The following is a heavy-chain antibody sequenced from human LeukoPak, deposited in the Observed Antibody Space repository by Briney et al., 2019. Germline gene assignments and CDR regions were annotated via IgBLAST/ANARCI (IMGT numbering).Heavy chain of an antibody. CDR2: ISGSGGST. D-gene: IGHD3-16*01. J-gene: IGHJ4*02. CDR3: AKDKEGDHYYFDY. V-gene: IGHV3-23*01. Sequence: GGSLRLSCAASGFTFSSYVMSWVRQAPGKGLEWVSAISGSGGSTYYADSVKGRFTISRDNSKNTLYLQMNSLRAEDTAVYYCAKDKEGDHYYFDYWGQGTLVTVSS. CDR1: GFTFSSYV.